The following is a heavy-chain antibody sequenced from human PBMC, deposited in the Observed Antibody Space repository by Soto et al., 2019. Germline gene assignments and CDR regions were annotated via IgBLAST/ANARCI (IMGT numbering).Heavy chain of an antibody. CDR2: IWYDGSNK. V-gene: IGHV3-33*01. J-gene: IGHJ6*02. CDR3: ARVDTAMAAAYYYGMDV. D-gene: IGHD5-18*01. CDR1: GFTFSSYG. Sequence: PGGSLRLSCAASGFTFSSYGMHWVRQAPGKGLEWVAVIWYDGSNKYYADSVKGRFTISRDNSKNTLYLQMNSLRAEDTAVYYCARVDTAMAAAYYYGMDVWGQGTTVTVSS.